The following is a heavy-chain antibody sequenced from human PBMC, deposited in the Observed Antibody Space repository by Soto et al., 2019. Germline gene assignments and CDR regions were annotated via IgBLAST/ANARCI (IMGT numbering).Heavy chain of an antibody. Sequence: QVQLVQSGAEVKKPGASVKVSCKASGYTFTSSGMSWVRQAPGQGLEWMGWISAHTGSSEYAQRFQGRVTMNTDRSPSTAYMELRSLRSDDTAVSYCARAFFYQGSDSRGYSFDAFDFWGPGTLVTVSS. D-gene: IGHD3-22*01. V-gene: IGHV1-18*01. J-gene: IGHJ3*01. CDR2: ISAHTGSS. CDR1: GYTFTSSG. CDR3: ARAFFYQGSDSRGYSFDAFDF.